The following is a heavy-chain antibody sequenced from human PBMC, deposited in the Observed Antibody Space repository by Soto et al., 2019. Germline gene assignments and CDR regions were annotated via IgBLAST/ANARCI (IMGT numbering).Heavy chain of an antibody. D-gene: IGHD3-3*01. Sequence: GGSLRLSCAASGFIFSNHWLSWSRQAPGKGLEWVANIRPDGSRFYYADSVNGRFTISRDNAKNSLYLQMNSLRAEDTAVYYCARRSDDSTYDFWSGYNYYYMDVWGKGTTVTVSS. V-gene: IGHV3-7*01. J-gene: IGHJ6*03. CDR3: ARRSDDSTYDFWSGYNYYYMDV. CDR2: IRPDGSRF. CDR1: GFIFSNHW.